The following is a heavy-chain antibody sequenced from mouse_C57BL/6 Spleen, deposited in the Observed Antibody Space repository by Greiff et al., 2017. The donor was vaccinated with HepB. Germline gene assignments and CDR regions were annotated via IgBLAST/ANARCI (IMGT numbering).Heavy chain of an antibody. Sequence: VKLVESGPGLVQPSQSLSITCTVSGFSLTSYGVHWVRQSPGKGLEWLGVIWSGGSTDYNAAFISRLSISKDNSKSQVFFKMNSLQADDTAIYYCARNGGYDYDEGGFDYWGQGTTLTVSS. CDR1: GFSLTSYG. J-gene: IGHJ2*01. CDR2: IWSGGST. D-gene: IGHD2-4*01. CDR3: ARNGGYDYDEGGFDY. V-gene: IGHV2-2*01.